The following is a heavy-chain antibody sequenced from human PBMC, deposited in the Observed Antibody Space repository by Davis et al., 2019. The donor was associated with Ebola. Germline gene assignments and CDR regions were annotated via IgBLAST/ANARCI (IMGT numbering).Heavy chain of an antibody. CDR3: ARTYRGREAGIPGGFDP. CDR1: GASISSSNY. J-gene: IGHJ5*02. V-gene: IGHV3-53*01. Sequence: PGGSLRLSCTVSGASISSSNYMSWVRQAPGKGLEWVSVIYSGGSTYYADSVKGRFTISRDNSKNTLYLQMNSLRAEDTAVYYCARTYRGREAGIPGGFDPWGQGTLVTVSS. CDR2: IYSGGST. D-gene: IGHD6-13*01.